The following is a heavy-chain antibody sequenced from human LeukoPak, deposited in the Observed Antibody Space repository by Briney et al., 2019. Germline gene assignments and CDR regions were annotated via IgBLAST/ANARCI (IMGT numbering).Heavy chain of an antibody. CDR3: ARDEDSSTWYGVDY. CDR2: ISSSSNYI. J-gene: IGHJ4*02. CDR1: GFTFSSYS. V-gene: IGHV3-21*01. Sequence: GGSLRLSCAASGFTFSSYSMDWVRQASGKGLEWVSSISSSSNYIYYADSVKGRFTISRDNAKNSLYLQMNGLRAEDTAVYYCARDEDSSTWYGVDYWGQGTLVTVSS. D-gene: IGHD6-13*01.